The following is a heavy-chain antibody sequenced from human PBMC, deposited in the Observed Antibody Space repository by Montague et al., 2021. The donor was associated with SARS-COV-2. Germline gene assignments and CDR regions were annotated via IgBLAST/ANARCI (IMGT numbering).Heavy chain of an antibody. CDR2: ISHRGST. D-gene: IGHD7-27*01. J-gene: IGHJ2*01. Sequence: SETLSLTCGVSGGSFSGHYWSWIRQPPGKGLEWIGEISHRGSTKYNPSLKSRVTISIDKSKNQLSLNLYSATAADTAMYYCAKGEDWGSDWYFDLWGRGTLVTVSS. CDR1: GGSFSGHY. V-gene: IGHV4-34*01. CDR3: AKGEDWGSDWYFDL.